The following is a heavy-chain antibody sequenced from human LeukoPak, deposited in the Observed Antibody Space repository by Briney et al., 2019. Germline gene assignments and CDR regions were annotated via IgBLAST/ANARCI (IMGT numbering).Heavy chain of an antibody. CDR3: ARGSDYYYYGMDV. Sequence: SETLSLTCAVYGGSFSGYYWSWIRQPPGKGLEWIGEINHSGSTNYNPSLKSRVTISVDPSKNQFSLKLSSVTAADTAVYYCARGSDYYYYGMDVWGKGTTVTVSS. CDR1: GGSFSGYY. V-gene: IGHV4-34*01. J-gene: IGHJ6*04. CDR2: INHSGST.